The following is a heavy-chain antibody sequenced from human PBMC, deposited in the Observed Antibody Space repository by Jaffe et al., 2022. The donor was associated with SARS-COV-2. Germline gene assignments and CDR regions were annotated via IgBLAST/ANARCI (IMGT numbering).Heavy chain of an antibody. CDR1: GYTFTSYA. J-gene: IGHJ5*02. Sequence: QVQLVQSGAEVKKPGASVKVSCKASGYTFTSYAMHWVRQAPGQRLEWMGWINAGNGNTKYSQKFQGRVTITRDTSASTAYMELSSLRSEDTAVYYCARTTGDSSGWLSHPFDPWGQGTLVTVSS. CDR3: ARTTGDSSGWLSHPFDP. V-gene: IGHV1-3*01. CDR2: INAGNGNT. D-gene: IGHD6-19*01.